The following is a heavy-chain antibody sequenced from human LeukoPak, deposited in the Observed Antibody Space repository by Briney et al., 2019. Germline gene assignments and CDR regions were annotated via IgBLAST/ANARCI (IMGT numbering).Heavy chain of an antibody. J-gene: IGHJ3*02. CDR1: GFTFSMYA. V-gene: IGHV3-30-3*01. D-gene: IGHD3-10*01. CDR2: ISYDGSNK. CDR3: ARSREGSGAFDI. Sequence: PGGSLRLSCAASGFTFSMYAMHWVRQAPGKGLEWVAVISYDGSNKYYADSVKGRFTISRDNSKNTLYLQMNSLRAEDTAVYYCARSREGSGAFDIWGQGTMVTVSS.